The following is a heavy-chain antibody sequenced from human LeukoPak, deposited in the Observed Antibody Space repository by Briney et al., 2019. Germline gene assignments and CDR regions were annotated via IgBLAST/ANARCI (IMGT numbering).Heavy chain of an antibody. D-gene: IGHD2-8*01. CDR3: AREDLMGGRCGMDV. J-gene: IGHJ6*02. CDR1: GYTFTSYA. Sequence: ASVKVSCKASGYTFTSYAMHWVRQAPGQRLEWMGWINAGNGNTKYSQKFQGRVTIIRDTFASTAYMELSSLRSEDTAVYYCAREDLMGGRCGMDVWGQGTTVTVSS. CDR2: INAGNGNT. V-gene: IGHV1-3*01.